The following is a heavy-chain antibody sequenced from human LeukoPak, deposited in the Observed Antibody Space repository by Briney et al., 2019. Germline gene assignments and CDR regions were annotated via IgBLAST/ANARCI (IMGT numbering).Heavy chain of an antibody. V-gene: IGHV3-7*03. J-gene: IGHJ1*01. CDR2: IKQDGSDK. CDR3: ARYSGYSGAEYFQH. Sequence: GGSLRLSCAASGFTFSSYWMSWVRQAPGKGLEWVANIKQDGSDKCYVDSVKGRFTISRDNAKNLLYLQMNSLRAEDTAVYYCARYSGYSGAEYFQHWGQGTLVTVSS. D-gene: IGHD5-12*01. CDR1: GFTFSSYW.